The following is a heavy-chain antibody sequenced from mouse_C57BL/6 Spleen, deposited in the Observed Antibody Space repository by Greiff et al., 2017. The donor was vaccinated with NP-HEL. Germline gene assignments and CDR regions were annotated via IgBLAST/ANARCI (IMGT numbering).Heavy chain of an antibody. Sequence: EVHLVESGGDLVKPGGSLKLSCAASGFTFSSYGMSWVRQTPDKRLEWVATISSGGRYTYYPDSVKGRFTISRDNAKNTLYLQMSSLKSEDTAMYYCARHETGGDWNFDYWGQGTTLTVSS. J-gene: IGHJ2*01. CDR2: ISSGGRYT. CDR1: GFTFSSYG. D-gene: IGHD3-1*01. CDR3: ARHETGGDWNFDY. V-gene: IGHV5-6*01.